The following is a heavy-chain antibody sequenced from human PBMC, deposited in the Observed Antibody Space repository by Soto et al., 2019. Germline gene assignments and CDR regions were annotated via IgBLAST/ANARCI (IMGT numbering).Heavy chain of an antibody. CDR1: GGTFSSYA. V-gene: IGHV1-69*01. J-gene: IGHJ5*02. Sequence: QVQLVQSGAEVKKPGSSVKVSCKASGGTFSSYAISWVRQAPGQGLEWMGGIIPIFGTANYAQKFQGRVTLTADESTSTAYMELSSLRSEDTAVYYCVYCSGGSCYSNPWFDPWGQGTLVTVSS. D-gene: IGHD2-15*01. CDR3: VYCSGGSCYSNPWFDP. CDR2: IIPIFGTA.